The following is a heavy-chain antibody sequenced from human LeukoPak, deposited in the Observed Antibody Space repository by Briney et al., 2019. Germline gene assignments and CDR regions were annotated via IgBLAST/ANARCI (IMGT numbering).Heavy chain of an antibody. CDR2: IIPIFGTA. V-gene: IGHV1-69*05. J-gene: IGHJ4*02. CDR3: ATDLRIAAAGPFDY. D-gene: IGHD6-13*01. Sequence: SVKVSCKASGGTFSSYAISWVRQAPGQGLEWMGGIIPIFGTANYAQKFQGRVTITTDESTSTAYMELSSLRSEDTAVYYCATDLRIAAAGPFDYWGQGTLVTVSS. CDR1: GGTFSSYA.